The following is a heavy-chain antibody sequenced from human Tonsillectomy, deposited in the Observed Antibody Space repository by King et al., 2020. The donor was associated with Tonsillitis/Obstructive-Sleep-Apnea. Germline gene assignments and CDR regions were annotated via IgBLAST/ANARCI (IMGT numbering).Heavy chain of an antibody. D-gene: IGHD1-20*01. CDR3: ARYYYNWNDVLIGTYYYYYGMDV. J-gene: IGHJ6*02. V-gene: IGHV3-30*04. CDR2: ISYDGSNK. Sequence: VQLVESGGGVVQPGRSLRLACAASGFTFSTYSMHWVRQAPGKGLEWVAVISYDGSNKFYADSVKGRFPISRDNSKNTLYLQLNSLRAEDTAVYYCARYYYNWNDVLIGTYYYYYGMDVWGQGTTVTVSS. CDR1: GFTFSTYS.